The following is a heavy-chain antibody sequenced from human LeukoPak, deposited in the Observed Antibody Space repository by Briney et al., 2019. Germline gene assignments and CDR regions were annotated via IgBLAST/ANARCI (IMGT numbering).Heavy chain of an antibody. CDR1: GGSISTYY. V-gene: IGHV4-59*01. Sequence: SETLSLTCTVSGGSISTYYWSWIRQPPGKGLGWIGYIYYSGSTNYNPSLRSRVTISVDTSKNQFSLKVNFVTAADTAVYYCARVSGGYDDYWGQGALVTVSS. D-gene: IGHD5-12*01. CDR2: IYYSGST. J-gene: IGHJ4*02. CDR3: ARVSGGYDDY.